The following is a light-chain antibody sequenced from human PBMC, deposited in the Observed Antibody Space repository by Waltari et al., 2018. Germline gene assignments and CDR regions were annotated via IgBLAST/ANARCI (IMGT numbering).Light chain of an antibody. CDR3: SSYTITGTVL. CDR1: SRDLGDYNS. V-gene: IGLV2-14*01. CDR2: EVT. J-gene: IGLJ2*01. Sequence: QSALTQPASVSGSPGQSIIISCTGTSRDLGDYNSVSWYQQHPGKAPKLMIYEVTNRPSGVSSRFSGSKSGNMASLAISGLQPEDEADYYCSSYTITGTVLFGGGTKLTVL.